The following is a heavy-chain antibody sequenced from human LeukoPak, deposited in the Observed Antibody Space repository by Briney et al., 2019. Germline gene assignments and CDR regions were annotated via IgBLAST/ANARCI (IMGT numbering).Heavy chain of an antibody. D-gene: IGHD3-22*01. CDR2: ISGSGGVI. Sequence: GGSLRLSCAASGFTFNNFGMSWVRQAPGKGLEWVSAISGSGGVIHYADSVKGRFTISRDNSRKTVYLQMNSLRVEDTAVYYCAKLAHNYDSKVDYWGQGTLVTVSS. CDR3: AKLAHNYDSKVDY. J-gene: IGHJ4*02. CDR1: GFTFNNFG. V-gene: IGHV3-23*01.